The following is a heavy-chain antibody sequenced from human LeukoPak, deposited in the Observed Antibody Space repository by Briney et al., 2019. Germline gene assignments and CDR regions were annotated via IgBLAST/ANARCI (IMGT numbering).Heavy chain of an antibody. V-gene: IGHV4-59*01. CDR1: GDSIRNSY. CDR2: IYYSGST. CDR3: ARDLGGNWGVAFDI. D-gene: IGHD7-27*01. J-gene: IGHJ3*02. Sequence: SETLSLTCTVSGDSIRNSYWSWIRQPPGKGLEWIGYIYYSGSTNYNPSLKSRVTISVDTSKNQFSLKLSSVTAADTAVYYCARDLGGNWGVAFDIWGQGTMVTVSS.